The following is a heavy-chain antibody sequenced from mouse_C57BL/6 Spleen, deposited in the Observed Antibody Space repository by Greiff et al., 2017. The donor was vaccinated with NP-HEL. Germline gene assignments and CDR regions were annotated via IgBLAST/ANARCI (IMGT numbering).Heavy chain of an antibody. J-gene: IGHJ4*01. CDR1: GYTFTSYG. D-gene: IGHD2-5*01. Sequence: VQRVESGAELARPGASVKLSCKASGYTFTSYGISWVKQRTGQGLEWIGEILPGSGSTNYNEKFKGKATFTADTSSNTAYMQLSSLTTEDSAIYYCARRGAYYSTYYAMDYWGQGTSVTVSS. CDR2: ILPGSGST. V-gene: IGHV1-81*01. CDR3: ARRGAYYSTYYAMDY.